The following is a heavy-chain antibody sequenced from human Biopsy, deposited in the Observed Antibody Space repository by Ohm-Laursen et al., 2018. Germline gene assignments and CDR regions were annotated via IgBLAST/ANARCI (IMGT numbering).Heavy chain of an antibody. CDR1: GDSISNDY. CDR2: IHTSGST. Sequence: SDTLSLTWAVSGDSISNDYWSWIRQSAGQGLEGIGRIHTSGSTNHNLSLKSRVTMSVDTSKNQFSLKLRSVTAADTAVYYCARGTGKYYVYGAFDIWGQGTMVTVSS. V-gene: IGHV4-4*07. D-gene: IGHD3/OR15-3a*01. J-gene: IGHJ3*02. CDR3: ARGTGKYYVYGAFDI.